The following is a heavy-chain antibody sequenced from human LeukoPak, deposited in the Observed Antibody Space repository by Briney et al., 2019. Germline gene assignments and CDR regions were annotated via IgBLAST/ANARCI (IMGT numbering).Heavy chain of an antibody. CDR2: ISYDGSNK. Sequence: PGGSLRLSCAASGFTFSSYGMHWVRQAPGKGLEWVAVISYDGSNKYYADSVKGRFTIPRDNSKNTLYLQMNSLRAEDTAVYYCAKDGSGSFALYYFDYWGQGTLVTVSS. V-gene: IGHV3-30*18. D-gene: IGHD3-10*01. CDR3: AKDGSGSFALYYFDY. CDR1: GFTFSSYG. J-gene: IGHJ4*02.